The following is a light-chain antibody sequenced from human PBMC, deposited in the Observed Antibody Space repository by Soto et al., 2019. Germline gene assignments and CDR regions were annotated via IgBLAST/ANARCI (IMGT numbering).Light chain of an antibody. Sequence: QSVLTQPPSVSGAPGQRVTISCTGISSNIGAGYGVHWYQQLPGTAPKLLIYGNSNRPSGVPDRFSGSKSGTSASLAITGLQAEDEADYYCQSYDSSLSGYVFGTGTKVTVL. V-gene: IGLV1-40*01. CDR1: SSNIGAGYG. CDR3: QSYDSSLSGYV. CDR2: GNS. J-gene: IGLJ1*01.